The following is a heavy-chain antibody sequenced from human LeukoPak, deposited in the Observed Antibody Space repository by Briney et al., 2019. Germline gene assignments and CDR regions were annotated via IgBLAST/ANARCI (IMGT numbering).Heavy chain of an antibody. Sequence: SENLSLTCTVSGGSIISGGCYWSWIRQPPGKGREWIGYNCDSGSTYYNPALKSRVPISVDTYKNQFSLKLKSVTAADTAVYYCARVGRGNSAGFEYWGQGTLVTVSS. J-gene: IGHJ4*02. V-gene: IGHV4-30-2*01. CDR2: NCDSGST. D-gene: IGHD4-23*01. CDR3: ARVGRGNSAGFEY. CDR1: GGSIISGGCY.